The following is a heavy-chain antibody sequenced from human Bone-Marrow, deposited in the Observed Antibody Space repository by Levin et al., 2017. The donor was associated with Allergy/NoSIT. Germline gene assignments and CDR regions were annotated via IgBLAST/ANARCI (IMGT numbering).Heavy chain of an antibody. CDR3: ARGGDYYSSDY. CDR2: MNPNSGNA. J-gene: IGHJ4*02. CDR1: GYSFTRHD. V-gene: IGHV1-8*01. Sequence: ASVKVSCKTSGYSFTRHDIYWVRQVSGQGLEWIGYMNPNSGNAGYAQAFQGRVTMTRDTSISTAYMDLSSLRSDDTAVYYCARGGDYYSSDYWGQGTLVTVSS. D-gene: IGHD2-21*02.